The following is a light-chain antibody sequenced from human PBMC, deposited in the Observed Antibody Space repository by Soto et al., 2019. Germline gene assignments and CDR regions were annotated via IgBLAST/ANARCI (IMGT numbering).Light chain of an antibody. V-gene: IGLV2-14*03. CDR1: SSDVGGYHY. CDR3: SSFTSTHTYV. Sequence: QSVLTHPASVSGSPGQSMTISCTGSSSDVGGYHYVSWYQQHPGKAPKLIIYQVSHRPSGVSDRFSGSKSGNTASLTISGLQGEDEATYYCSSFTSTHTYVFGTGTKVTVL. J-gene: IGLJ1*01. CDR2: QVS.